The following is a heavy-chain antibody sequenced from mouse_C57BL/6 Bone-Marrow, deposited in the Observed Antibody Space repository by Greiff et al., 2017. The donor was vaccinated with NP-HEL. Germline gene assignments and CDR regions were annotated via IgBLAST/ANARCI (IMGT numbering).Heavy chain of an antibody. D-gene: IGHD1-1*01. J-gene: IGHJ1*03. Sequence: EVKLVESGGGLVQPKGSLKLSCAASGFTFNTYAMHWVRQAPGKGLEWVARIRSKSSNYATYYADSVKDRFTISRDDSQSMLYLQMNNLKTEDTAMYYCVRDGITTVYWYFDVWGTGTTVTVSS. V-gene: IGHV10-3*01. CDR2: IRSKSSNYAT. CDR1: GFTFNTYA. CDR3: VRDGITTVYWYFDV.